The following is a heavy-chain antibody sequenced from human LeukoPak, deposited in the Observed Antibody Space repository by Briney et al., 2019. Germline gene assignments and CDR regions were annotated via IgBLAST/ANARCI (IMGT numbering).Heavy chain of an antibody. CDR2: ISSSSNTI. V-gene: IGHV3-48*01. Sequence: PGGSLRLSCAASKFTFSDYSMNWVRQAPGKGLEWVSFISSSSNTIHYADSVKGRFTISRDNAKNSLYLQMNSLRVEDTAVYYCARTPTSGWFRYYLDYWGQGTLLTVSS. CDR1: KFTFSDYS. D-gene: IGHD6-19*01. J-gene: IGHJ4*02. CDR3: ARTPTSGWFRYYLDY.